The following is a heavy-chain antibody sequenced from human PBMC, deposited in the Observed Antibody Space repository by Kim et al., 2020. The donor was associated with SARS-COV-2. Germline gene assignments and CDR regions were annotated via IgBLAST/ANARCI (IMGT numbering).Heavy chain of an antibody. V-gene: IGHV4-34*01. CDR1: GGSFSGYY. Sequence: SETLSLTCAVYGGSFSGYYWSWIRQPPGKGLEWIGEINHSGSTNYNPSLKSRVTISVDTSKNQFSLKLSSVTAADTAVYYCARGQSSGYYDSSGKDLGELGMDVWGQGTTVTVSS. D-gene: IGHD3-22*01. J-gene: IGHJ6*02. CDR2: INHSGST. CDR3: ARGQSSGYYDSSGKDLGELGMDV.